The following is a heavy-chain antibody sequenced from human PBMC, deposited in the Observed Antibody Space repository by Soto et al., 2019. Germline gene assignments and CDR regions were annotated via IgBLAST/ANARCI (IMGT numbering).Heavy chain of an antibody. J-gene: IGHJ4*02. D-gene: IGHD2-8*02. CDR3: ARGEPWGYWRLPFDY. Sequence: GGSLRLSCAASGFTFSSYDRHWVRQATGKGLEWVSAIGTAGDPYYPGSVKGRFTISRENAKNSLYLQMNSLRAGDTAVYHCARGEPWGYWRLPFDYWGQGTLVTVSS. CDR1: GFTFSSYD. V-gene: IGHV3-13*05. CDR2: IGTAGDP.